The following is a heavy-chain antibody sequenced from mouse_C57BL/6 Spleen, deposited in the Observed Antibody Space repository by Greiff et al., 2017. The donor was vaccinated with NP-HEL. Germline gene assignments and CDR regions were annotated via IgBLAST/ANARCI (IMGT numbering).Heavy chain of an antibody. J-gene: IGHJ1*03. Sequence: EVQGVESGGGLVQPGGSMKLSCVASGFTFSNYWMNWVRQSPEKGLEWVAQISLKSDNYATHYAESVKGRFTISRDYSKSIVYLQMNNLRAEDTGIYYCTAPYDYDEYFDVWGTGTTVTVSS. CDR3: TAPYDYDEYFDV. CDR2: ISLKSDNYAT. CDR1: GFTFSNYW. D-gene: IGHD2-4*01. V-gene: IGHV6-3*01.